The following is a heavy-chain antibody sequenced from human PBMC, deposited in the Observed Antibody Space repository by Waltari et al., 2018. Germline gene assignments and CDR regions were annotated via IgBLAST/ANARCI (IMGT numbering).Heavy chain of an antibody. CDR1: GFTFSSYG. Sequence: QVQLVESGGGVVQPGGSLRLSCAASGFTFSSYGMHWVRQAPGKGLEWVAFIRYDGSNKYYADSVKGRFTISRDNSKNTLYLQMNSLRAEDTAVYYCAKDGALFYSGPTGGFDYWGQGTLVTVSS. V-gene: IGHV3-30*02. CDR3: AKDGALFYSGPTGGFDY. J-gene: IGHJ4*02. CDR2: IRYDGSNK. D-gene: IGHD1-26*01.